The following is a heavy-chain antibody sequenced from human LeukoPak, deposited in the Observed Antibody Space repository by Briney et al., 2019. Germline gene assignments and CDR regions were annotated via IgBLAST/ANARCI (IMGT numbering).Heavy chain of an antibody. CDR2: IYYSGST. CDR3: AREDTISLFDY. Sequence: SETLSLTCAVSGGSISSGGYYWSWIRQHPGKGLEWIGYIYYSGSTYYNPSIKSRVTISVDTSKNQFSLRLSSVTAADTAVYYCAREDTISLFDYWGQGTLVTVSS. J-gene: IGHJ4*02. D-gene: IGHD3-3*01. V-gene: IGHV4-31*11. CDR1: GGSISSGGYY.